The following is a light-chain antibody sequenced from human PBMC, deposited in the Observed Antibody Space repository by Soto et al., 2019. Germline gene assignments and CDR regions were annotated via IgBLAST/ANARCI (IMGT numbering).Light chain of an antibody. CDR3: AAWDDSLNGYV. V-gene: IGLV1-44*01. CDR1: SSNIGSNT. CDR2: SNN. Sequence: QSVLTQPPSASGTPWQRVTISCSGSSSNIGSNTVNWYQQLPGTAPKLLIYSNNQRPSGVPDRFSGSKSGTSASLAISGLQSEDEADYYCAAWDDSLNGYVFGTGTXVTVL. J-gene: IGLJ1*01.